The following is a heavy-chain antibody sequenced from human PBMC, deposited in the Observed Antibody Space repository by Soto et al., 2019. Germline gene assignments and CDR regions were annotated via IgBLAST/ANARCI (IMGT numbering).Heavy chain of an antibody. CDR3: AKDLDSDSSNYYYYGMDV. CDR2: MSGSGGTT. CDR1: GFTLRSYS. J-gene: IGHJ6*02. D-gene: IGHD3-3*01. V-gene: IGHV3-23*01. Sequence: GGSLRLSCAASGFTLRSYSMHWVRQAPAKGLEWVSGMSGSGGTTDYAVSVKGRFTMSRDNSKNTLYLQMNSLRAEDTAVYYCAKDLDSDSSNYYYYGMDVWGQGTTVTVSS.